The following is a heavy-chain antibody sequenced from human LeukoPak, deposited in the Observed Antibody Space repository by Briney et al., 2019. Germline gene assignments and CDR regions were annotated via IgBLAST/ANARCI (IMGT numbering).Heavy chain of an antibody. CDR1: GVTFSTYG. J-gene: IGHJ4*02. Sequence: GETLRLSCAASGVTFSTYGMHWVCQAPGKGLEGVGFIRYDGSNKYYADSVKGRLTISRDNSKNRLYLQMNSLRAEATAAYFCAKDKLPWKITSISDFDYWGQGTLVSVSS. V-gene: IGHV3-30*02. CDR2: IRYDGSNK. CDR3: AKDKLPWKITSISDFDY. D-gene: IGHD1-1*01.